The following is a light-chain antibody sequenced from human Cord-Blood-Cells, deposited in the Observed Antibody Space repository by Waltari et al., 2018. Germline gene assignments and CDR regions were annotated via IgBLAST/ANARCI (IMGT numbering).Light chain of an antibody. CDR1: SSDVGGYNY. J-gene: IGLJ1*01. V-gene: IGLV2-8*01. CDR2: EVS. CDR3: SSYAGSNKNV. Sequence: QSALTQPPSASGSPGQSVTISCTGTSSDVGGYNYVSWYQQHPGKAPKRMIYEVSKRPSGVPERFSGSKAGNTASLTVSGLQAEDEADYYCSSYAGSNKNVFGTGTKVTVL.